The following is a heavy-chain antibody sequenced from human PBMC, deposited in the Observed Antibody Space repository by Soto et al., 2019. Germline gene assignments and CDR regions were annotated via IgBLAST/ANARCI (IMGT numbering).Heavy chain of an antibody. J-gene: IGHJ6*03. D-gene: IGHD2-2*01. V-gene: IGHV1-8*01. CDR3: FTSAASSHYYDYYYLDV. CDR2: MNPNSGNT. Sequence: ASVKVSCKASGYTFTSYDINWVRQATGQGLEWMGWMNPNSGNTGYAQKFQGRVTMTRNTSISTAYMELSSLRSDDTAVYYCFTSAASSHYYDYYYLDVWGKGTTVTVSS. CDR1: GYTFTSYD.